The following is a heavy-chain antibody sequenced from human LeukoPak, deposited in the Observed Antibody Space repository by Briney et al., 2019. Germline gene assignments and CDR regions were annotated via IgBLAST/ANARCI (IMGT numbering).Heavy chain of an antibody. CDR1: GGSFSGYY. V-gene: IGHV4-34*01. Sequence: SETLSLTCAVYGGSFSGYYWSWIRQPPGKGLEWIGEINHSGSTNYNPSLKSRVTISADTSKNQFSLKLSSVTAADTAVYYCARGYYYYGMDVWGQGTTVTVSS. J-gene: IGHJ6*02. CDR3: ARGYYYYGMDV. CDR2: INHSGST.